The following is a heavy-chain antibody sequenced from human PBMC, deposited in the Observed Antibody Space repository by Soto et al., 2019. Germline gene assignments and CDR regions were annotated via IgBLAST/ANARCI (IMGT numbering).Heavy chain of an antibody. CDR2: ISSSSSTI. CDR1: GFTFSSYS. Sequence: PGGSLRLSCAASGFTFSSYSMNWVRQAPGKGLEWVSYISSSSSTIYYADSVKGRFTISRDNAKDSLYLQMNSLRDEDTAVYYCAREGSSWYGSGYGALDICGQRTMVTVSS. D-gene: IGHD6-13*01. CDR3: AREGSSWYGSGYGALDI. J-gene: IGHJ3*02. V-gene: IGHV3-48*02.